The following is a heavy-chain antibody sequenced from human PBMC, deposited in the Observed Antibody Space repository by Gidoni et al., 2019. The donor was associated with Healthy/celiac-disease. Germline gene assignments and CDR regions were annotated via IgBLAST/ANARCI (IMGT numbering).Heavy chain of an antibody. CDR1: GGTFSSYT. J-gene: IGHJ4*02. CDR3: ARGGSNIPFGY. V-gene: IGHV1-69*02. CDR2: IIPILGIA. D-gene: IGHD3-10*01. Sequence: QVQLVQSGAEVKKPGSSVKVSCKASGGTFSSYTISWVRQAPGQGLEWMGRIIPILGIANYAQKFQGRVTITADKSTSTAYMELSSLRSEDTAVYYCARGGSNIPFGYWGQGTLVTVSS.